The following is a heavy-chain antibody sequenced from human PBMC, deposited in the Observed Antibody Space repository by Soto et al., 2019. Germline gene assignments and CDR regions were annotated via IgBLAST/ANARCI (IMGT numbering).Heavy chain of an antibody. Sequence: SDTLSLTCSVSGGSVNSDTYYWGWIRQPPGKGLEYIGTIYYSGTTYYNPPLKSRVTISLDSSKNPFSLKLTSVTAADTAVYHCVRQARYWGPIGYWGQGTRVTVSS. CDR3: VRQARYWGPIGY. D-gene: IGHD2-21*01. CDR1: GGSVNSDTYY. V-gene: IGHV4-39*01. CDR2: IYYSGTT. J-gene: IGHJ4*02.